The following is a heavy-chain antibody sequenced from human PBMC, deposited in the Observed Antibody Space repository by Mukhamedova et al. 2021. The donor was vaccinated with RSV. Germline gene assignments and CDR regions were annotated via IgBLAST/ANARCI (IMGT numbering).Heavy chain of an antibody. CDR3: AKEGDGAPLRYAFDS. V-gene: IGHV3-30*18. CDR2: ISSDGTVK. CDR1: G. Sequence: GMHWVRQAPGKGLEWLTVISSDGTVKIDADSVRGRFTISRDDSKNTLYLQMNSLRSEDTAVYFCAKEGDGAPLRYAFDSWGQ. D-gene: IGHD5-12*01. J-gene: IGHJ3*02.